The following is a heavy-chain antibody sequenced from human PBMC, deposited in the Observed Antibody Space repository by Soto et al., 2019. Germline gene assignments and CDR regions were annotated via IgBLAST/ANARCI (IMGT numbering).Heavy chain of an antibody. Sequence: PGGSLRLSCAASGFTFSSYDMHWVRQTTGKGLEWVSAVDTAGDTYYPGSVKGRFSISREDAKSSVYLQMNSLRAGDTAVSYCARGRIGYDSSGNPFDYWGQGTLVTVSS. CDR1: GFTFSSYD. J-gene: IGHJ4*02. D-gene: IGHD3-22*01. V-gene: IGHV3-13*01. CDR2: VDTAGDT. CDR3: ARGRIGYDSSGNPFDY.